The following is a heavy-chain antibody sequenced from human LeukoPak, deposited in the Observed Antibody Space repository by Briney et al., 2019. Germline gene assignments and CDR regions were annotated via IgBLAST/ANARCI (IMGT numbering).Heavy chain of an antibody. CDR2: IKAQTDGGTA. D-gene: IGHD7-27*01. J-gene: IGHJ6*02. V-gene: IGHV3-15*01. CDR1: GFTFSNAW. CDR3: ARDLGFYGMDV. Sequence: PGGSLRLSCAASGFTFSNAWMTWVRQASGKGLEWLGHIKAQTDGGTADYAAPVKGRFTISRDDSRDTLYLQMNTLNSVDTAVYFCARDLGFYGMDVWGQGTTVTVSS.